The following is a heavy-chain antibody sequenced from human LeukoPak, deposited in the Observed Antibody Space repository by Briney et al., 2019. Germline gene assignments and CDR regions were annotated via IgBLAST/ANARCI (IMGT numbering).Heavy chain of an antibody. CDR2: IRYDGSNK. Sequence: GGSLRLSSAASGFTFSSYGMHWVRQAPGKGLEWVAFIRYDGSNKYYADSVKGRFTISRDNSKNTLYLQMNSLRAEDTAVYYCAKLGCSSTSCYHIWGQGTMVTVSS. CDR3: AKLGCSSTSCYHI. V-gene: IGHV3-30*02. CDR1: GFTFSSYG. D-gene: IGHD2-2*01. J-gene: IGHJ3*02.